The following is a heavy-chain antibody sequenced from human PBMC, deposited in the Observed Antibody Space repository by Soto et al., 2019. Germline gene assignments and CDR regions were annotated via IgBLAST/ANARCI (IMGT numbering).Heavy chain of an antibody. D-gene: IGHD6-19*01. V-gene: IGHV4-31*03. J-gene: IGHJ5*02. CDR1: GGSISSGGYY. CDR3: ARVSSGWYVWFDP. CDR2: IYYSGST. Sequence: SETLSLTCTVSGGSISSGGYYWSWIRQHPGKGLEWIGYIYYSGSTYYNPSLKSRVTISVDTSKNQFSLKLSSVTAADTAVYYCARVSSGWYVWFDPWGQGTLVTVSS.